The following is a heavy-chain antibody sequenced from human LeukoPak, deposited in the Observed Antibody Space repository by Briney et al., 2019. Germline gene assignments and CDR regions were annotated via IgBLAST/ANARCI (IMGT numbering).Heavy chain of an antibody. CDR1: GFTFSSYS. Sequence: GGSLRLSCAASGFTFSSYSMNWVRQAPGKGLEWVSGLSGSGGSTYYADSVKGRFTISRDNSKNTLYLQMNSLRAEDTAIYYCAKDGQWLVPTFDYWGQGTLVTVSS. V-gene: IGHV3-23*01. CDR2: LSGSGGST. J-gene: IGHJ4*02. CDR3: AKDGQWLVPTFDY. D-gene: IGHD6-19*01.